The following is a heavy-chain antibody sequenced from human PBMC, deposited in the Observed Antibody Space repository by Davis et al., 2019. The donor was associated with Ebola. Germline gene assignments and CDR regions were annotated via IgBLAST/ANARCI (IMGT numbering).Heavy chain of an antibody. CDR3: AKVLVVYAIGGYFDY. D-gene: IGHD2-8*02. V-gene: IGHV3-53*04. J-gene: IGHJ4*02. CDR2: ISSGGST. Sequence: GGSLRLSCAASGFTVSSNYMSWVRQAPGKGLEWVSVISSGGSTYYADSVKGRFTISRHNSKNTLYLQMNSLRAEDTAVYYCAKVLVVYAIGGYFDYWGQGTLVTVSS. CDR1: GFTVSSNY.